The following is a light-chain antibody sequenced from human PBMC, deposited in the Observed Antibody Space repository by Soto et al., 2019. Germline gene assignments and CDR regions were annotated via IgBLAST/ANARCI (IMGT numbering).Light chain of an antibody. J-gene: IGLJ1*01. CDR1: SSDIGSWNY. CDR2: DVS. V-gene: IGLV2-14*03. CDR3: SSYTGSSSPYV. Sequence: QSVLTQPTSVSRSPGQSSTLSCTGTSSDIGSWNYVSWYQQHPGKAPKLIIYDVSNRPSGVSNRFSGSKSGNTASLTISGLQAEDGADYYCSSYTGSSSPYVFGAGTKLTVL.